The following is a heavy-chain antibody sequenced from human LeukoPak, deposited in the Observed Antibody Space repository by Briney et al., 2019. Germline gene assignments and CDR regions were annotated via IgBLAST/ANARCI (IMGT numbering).Heavy chain of an antibody. J-gene: IGHJ4*02. D-gene: IGHD6-19*01. CDR3: AKRGAGSGGLHY. CDR1: GFTFATYA. CDR2: FYETGKT. Sequence: GGSLRLSCAASGFTFATYAMSWVRQAPGKGLEWVSTFYETGKTDHADSVKGRFTISRDTSKNTVYLQMNSLRAEDTATYYCAKRGAGSGGLHYWGQGTLVTVSS. V-gene: IGHV3-23*01.